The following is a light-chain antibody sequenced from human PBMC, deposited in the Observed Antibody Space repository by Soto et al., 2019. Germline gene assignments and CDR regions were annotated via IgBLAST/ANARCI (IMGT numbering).Light chain of an antibody. CDR3: CTYAGGTTWV. V-gene: IGLV2-23*01. J-gene: IGLJ3*02. CDR2: EGG. CDR1: SSDVGSYNL. Sequence: QSALTQPASVSGSPGQSITISCTGTSSDVGSYNLVSWYQQHPSKAPKLMIYEGGKRPSGVSDRFSGSKSGNTASLTISGLQAEDEADYYCCTYAGGTTWVFGGGTKLTVL.